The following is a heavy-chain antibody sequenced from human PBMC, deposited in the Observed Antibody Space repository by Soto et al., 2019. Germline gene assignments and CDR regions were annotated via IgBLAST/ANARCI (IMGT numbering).Heavy chain of an antibody. D-gene: IGHD3-3*01. Sequence: PGGSLRLSCAASGFTFSSYSMNWVRQAPGKGLEWVSYISSSSSTIYYADSVKGRFTISRDNAKNSLYLQMNSLRAEDTAVYYCARYTIFGVGNSDYWGQGTLVTVSS. CDR1: GFTFSSYS. CDR3: ARYTIFGVGNSDY. J-gene: IGHJ4*02. V-gene: IGHV3-48*01. CDR2: ISSSSSTI.